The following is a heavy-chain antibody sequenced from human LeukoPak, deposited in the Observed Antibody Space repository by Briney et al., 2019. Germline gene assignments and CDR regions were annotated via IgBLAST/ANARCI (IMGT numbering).Heavy chain of an antibody. J-gene: IGHJ4*02. CDR3: AKGVLGYCSGGSCYPLDY. D-gene: IGHD2-15*01. Sequence: PGGSLRLSCAASGFTFSSYAMSWVRQAPGKGLELVSAISGSGGSTYYADSVKGRFTISRDNSKNTLYLQMNSLRAEDTAVYYCAKGVLGYCSGGSCYPLDYWGQGTLVTVSS. V-gene: IGHV3-23*01. CDR1: GFTFSSYA. CDR2: ISGSGGST.